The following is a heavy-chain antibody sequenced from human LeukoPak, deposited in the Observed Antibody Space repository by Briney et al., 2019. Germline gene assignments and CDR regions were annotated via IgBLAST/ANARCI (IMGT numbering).Heavy chain of an antibody. D-gene: IGHD6-6*01. CDR1: GGSVSNYY. V-gene: IGHV4-59*08. CDR3: ARHFTYSSSSYFDY. CDR2: VYYTGST. J-gene: IGHJ4*02. Sequence: PSETLSLTCSVSGGSVSNYYWSWIRQPPGKGLEWIGYVYYTGSTNYNPSLKSRVTMFEDKSKNQFSLRLYSVTVADTAVYYCARHFTYSSSSYFDYWGQGSLVTVSS.